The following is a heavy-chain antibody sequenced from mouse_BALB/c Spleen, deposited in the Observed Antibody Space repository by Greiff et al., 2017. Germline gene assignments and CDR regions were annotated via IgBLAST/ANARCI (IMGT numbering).Heavy chain of an antibody. V-gene: IGHV5-6-3*01. CDR1: GFTFSSYG. CDR2: INSNGGST. Sequence: EVQGVESGGGLVQPGGSLKLSCAASGFTFSSYGMSWVRQTPDKRLELVATINSNGGSTYYPDSVKGRFTISRDHAKNALYLQMSSLKSEGTAMYYWARRGGAYWGRGGVVAVAA. CDR3: ARRGGAY. J-gene: IGHJ3*01.